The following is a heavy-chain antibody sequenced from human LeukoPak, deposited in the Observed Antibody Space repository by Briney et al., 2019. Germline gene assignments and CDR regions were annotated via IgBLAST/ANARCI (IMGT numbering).Heavy chain of an antibody. Sequence: SETLSLTCTVSGGSISSYYWSWIRQPPGKGLEWIGYIYYSGSTNYNPSLKSRVTISVDTSKNQFSLKLSSVTAADTAVYYCARENQDWYYGVDVWGQGTTVTVSS. V-gene: IGHV4-59*01. CDR3: ARENQDWYYGVDV. CDR1: GGSISSYY. CDR2: IYYSGST. J-gene: IGHJ6*02. D-gene: IGHD3-9*01.